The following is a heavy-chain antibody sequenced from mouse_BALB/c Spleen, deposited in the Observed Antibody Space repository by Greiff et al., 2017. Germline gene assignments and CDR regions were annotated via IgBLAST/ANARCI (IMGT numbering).Heavy chain of an antibody. CDR3: ARGGSSYDYFDY. D-gene: IGHD1-1*01. CDR2: IYPGDGDT. J-gene: IGHJ2*01. V-gene: IGHV1-82*01. CDR1: GYAFSSSW. Sequence: VKLQESGPELVKPGASVKISCKASGYAFSSSWMNWVKQRPGQGLEWIGRIYPGDGDTNYNGKFKGKATLTADKSSSTAYMQLSSLTSVDSAVYFCARGGSSYDYFDYWGQGTTLTVSS.